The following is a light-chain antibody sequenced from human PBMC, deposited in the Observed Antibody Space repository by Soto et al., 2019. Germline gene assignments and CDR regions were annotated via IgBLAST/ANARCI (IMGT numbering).Light chain of an antibody. Sequence: QSVLTQPPSASGTPGQRVTISCSGRSSNIGSNTVNWYQQLPGTAPKLLIYSNNQRPPGVPGRFSGSKSGTSASLAISGLQCEDEADYYCAAWDDSLTGHVVFVGGTVVTVL. CDR3: AAWDDSLTGHVV. CDR2: SNN. J-gene: IGLJ2*01. CDR1: SSNIGSNT. V-gene: IGLV1-44*01.